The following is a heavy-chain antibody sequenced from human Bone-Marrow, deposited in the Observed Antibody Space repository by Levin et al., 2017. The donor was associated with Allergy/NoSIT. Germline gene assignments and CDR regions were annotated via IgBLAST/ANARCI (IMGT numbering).Heavy chain of an antibody. CDR2: IGTDGSDT. D-gene: IGHD3-10*01. J-gene: IGHJ4*02. Sequence: LSGGSLRLSCAGSGFSISSYWLHWVRQVPGKWPVWVARIGTDGSDTSYADSVKGRFTISRDNARNTLYLQMNSLRAEDTAVYYCTRDPVNYGRVGYYFDYWGQGVLVTVSS. V-gene: IGHV3-74*01. CDR1: GFSISSYW. CDR3: TRDPVNYGRVGYYFDY.